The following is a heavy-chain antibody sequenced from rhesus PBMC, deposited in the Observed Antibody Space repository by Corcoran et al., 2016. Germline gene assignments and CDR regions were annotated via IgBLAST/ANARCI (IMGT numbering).Heavy chain of an antibody. J-gene: IGHJ4*01. V-gene: IGHV4-106*01. CDR3: ARDLMVSFDY. CDR2: IYGSGGGT. D-gene: IGHD2-27*01. Sequence: QVQLQESGPGLVKPSETLSLTCAVSGGSISDDYYWSWIRQPPGKGLDWIGYIYGSGGGTNYNPSLKNRVTISIDTSKNQFSLKLSSVTAADTAVYYCARDLMVSFDYWGQGVLVTVSS. CDR1: GGSISDDYY.